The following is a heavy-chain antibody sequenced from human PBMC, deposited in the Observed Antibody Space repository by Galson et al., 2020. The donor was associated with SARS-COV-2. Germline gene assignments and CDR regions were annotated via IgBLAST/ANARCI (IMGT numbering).Heavy chain of an antibody. V-gene: IGHV1-18*01. CDR3: ARDPYYYAPNGYYYDTNGVAVDY. J-gene: IGHJ4*02. Sequence: GESLKISCKASGYPFTAYGITWVRQAPGQGLEWMGWISAYNGDTKYSHKIQGRVTMTRDTSTSTVFMELRSLRSDDTALYYCARDPYYYAPNGYYYDTNGVAVDYWGQGTLVTVSS. CDR2: ISAYNGDT. CDR1: GYPFTAYG. D-gene: IGHD3-22*01.